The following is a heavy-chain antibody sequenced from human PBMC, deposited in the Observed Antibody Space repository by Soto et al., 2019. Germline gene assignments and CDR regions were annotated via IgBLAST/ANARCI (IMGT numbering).Heavy chain of an antibody. Sequence: ASVKVSCKASGYTFTSYYMHWVRQAPGQGLEWMGIINASNGNTRYSQKLQGRVTITRDTSASTAYMELSSLRSEDTAVYYCARDHDILTGYSKQEYYFDYWGQGTLVTVSS. D-gene: IGHD3-9*01. CDR3: ARDHDILTGYSKQEYYFDY. CDR2: INASNGNT. V-gene: IGHV1-46*01. CDR1: GYTFTSYY. J-gene: IGHJ4*02.